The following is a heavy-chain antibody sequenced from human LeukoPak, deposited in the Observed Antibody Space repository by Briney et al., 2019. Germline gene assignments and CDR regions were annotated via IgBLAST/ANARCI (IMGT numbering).Heavy chain of an antibody. J-gene: IGHJ4*02. CDR2: ISSSSSTI. CDR3: ARGEVVTTTVPYFDY. CDR1: GFTFSSYS. Sequence: GGSLRLSCAASGFTFSSYSMNWVRQAPGKGLEWVSYISSSSSTIYYADSVKGRFTISRDNAKNSLYLQMSSLRTEDTAVYYCARGEVVTTTVPYFDYWGQGTLVTVSS. D-gene: IGHD4-17*01. V-gene: IGHV3-48*04.